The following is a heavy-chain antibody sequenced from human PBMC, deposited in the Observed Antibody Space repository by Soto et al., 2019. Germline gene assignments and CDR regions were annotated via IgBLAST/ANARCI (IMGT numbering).Heavy chain of an antibody. CDR3: VREGVAPYYYYGMDV. CDR1: GYTFTSYY. D-gene: IGHD5-12*01. J-gene: IGHJ6*02. Sequence: ASVKVSCKASGYTFTSYYMHWVRQAPGQGLEWMGIINPSGGSTNYAQTFQGRVTMTTDTSTSTAYMELRSLRSDDTAVYYCVREGVAPYYYYGMDVWGQGTPVTVSS. CDR2: INPSGGST. V-gene: IGHV1-46*01.